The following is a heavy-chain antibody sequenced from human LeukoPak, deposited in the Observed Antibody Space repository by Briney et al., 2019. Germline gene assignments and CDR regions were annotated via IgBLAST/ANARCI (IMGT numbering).Heavy chain of an antibody. Sequence: EASVKVSCKASGYTFSNFGINWVRQAPGQGLEWMGWISGYNDNPNYGRKFQGRFTVTTDSSTNTAYMELRNLRFGDTAVYYCASDGTSTDDYWGQGTLVTVSS. J-gene: IGHJ4*02. CDR2: ISGYNDNP. CDR3: ASDGTSTDDY. V-gene: IGHV1-18*01. CDR1: GYTFSNFG. D-gene: IGHD1-7*01.